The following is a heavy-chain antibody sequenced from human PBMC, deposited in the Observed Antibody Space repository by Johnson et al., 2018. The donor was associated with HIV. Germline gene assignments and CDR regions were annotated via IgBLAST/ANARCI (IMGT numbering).Heavy chain of an antibody. CDR2: ISSSGSTI. J-gene: IGHJ3*02. CDR1: RFTFSDYY. V-gene: IGHV3-11*01. Sequence: QMLLVESGGGLVKPGGSLRLSCAASRFTFSDYYMSWIRQTPGKGLEWVAYISSSGSTIYYADSVKGRFTISRDNAKNSLYLQMNSLRAEDTALYYCARDRKYSSGWKDAFDIWGQGTMVTVSS. CDR3: ARDRKYSSGWKDAFDI. D-gene: IGHD6-19*01.